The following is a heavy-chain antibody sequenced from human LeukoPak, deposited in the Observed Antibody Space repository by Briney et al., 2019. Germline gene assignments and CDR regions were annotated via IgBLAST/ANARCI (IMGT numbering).Heavy chain of an antibody. Sequence: SETLSLTCAVYGGSFSGYYWSWIRQPPGKGLEWIGEINYSGSTNYNPSLKSRVTISVDASKNQFSLKLSSVTAADTAVYYCARSYYDFWSVWDYWGQGTLVTVSS. CDR1: GGSFSGYY. D-gene: IGHD3-3*01. J-gene: IGHJ4*02. CDR3: ARSYYDFWSVWDY. CDR2: INYSGST. V-gene: IGHV4-34*01.